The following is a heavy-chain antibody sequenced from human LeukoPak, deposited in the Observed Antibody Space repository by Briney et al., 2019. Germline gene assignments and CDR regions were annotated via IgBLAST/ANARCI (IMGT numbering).Heavy chain of an antibody. Sequence: GGSLRLSCAASGFTFGSYGVHWVRQAPGKGLEWVAFIRHDGSDKYYADSVKGRFTISRDNSKNTLYLQMNSLRAEDTAVYYCAKTPPKSGSYYYYGMDVWGQGTTVTVSS. CDR2: IRHDGSDK. J-gene: IGHJ6*02. V-gene: IGHV3-30*02. CDR3: AKTPPKSGSYYYYGMDV. D-gene: IGHD6-25*01. CDR1: GFTFGSYG.